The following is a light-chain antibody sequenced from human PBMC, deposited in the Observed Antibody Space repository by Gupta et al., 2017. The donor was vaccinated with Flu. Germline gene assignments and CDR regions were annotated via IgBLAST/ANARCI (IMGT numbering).Light chain of an antibody. Sequence: QSALSQPAPVSGSPGHAITILCTGTSSDVGSYNLVSWYQQHPGKAPKLMIYEGSKRPSGVSNRFSGSKSGNTASLTISGLQAEDEADYYCCSYAGSSTVVFGGGTKLTVL. V-gene: IGLV2-23*01. CDR2: EGS. CDR3: CSYAGSSTVV. J-gene: IGLJ2*01. CDR1: SSDVGSYNL.